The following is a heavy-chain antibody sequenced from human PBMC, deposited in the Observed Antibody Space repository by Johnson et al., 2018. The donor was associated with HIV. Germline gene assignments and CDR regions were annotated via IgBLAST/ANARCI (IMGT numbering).Heavy chain of an antibody. J-gene: IGHJ3*02. Sequence: VQLVESGGGVVQPGGSLRLSCAASGFTFSSYWMHWVRQTPGKGLVWVSGINWNGGRIGYADSVKGRFTISRDNAKNSLYLQMNSLRAEDTAVYYCAREVAGDYGDSPGAFDIWGQGTMVTVSS. CDR3: AREVAGDYGDSPGAFDI. CDR2: INWNGGRI. D-gene: IGHD4-17*01. V-gene: IGHV3-20*04. CDR1: GFTFSSYW.